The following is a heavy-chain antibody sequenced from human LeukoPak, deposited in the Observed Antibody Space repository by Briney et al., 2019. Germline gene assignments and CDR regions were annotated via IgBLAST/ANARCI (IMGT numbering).Heavy chain of an antibody. D-gene: IGHD3-10*02. J-gene: IGHJ3*01. CDR3: AKDRNVGLDAIDV. Sequence: TGGSLRLSCAASGFTFSSYGMHWVRQAPGKGLEWVALISFDGSDKSYGTSVKGRFTISRDNSKNTLFLQMNSLRPEDTAVYYCAKDRNVGLDAIDVWGQGTLVTVSS. CDR2: ISFDGSDK. V-gene: IGHV3-30*18. CDR1: GFTFSSYG.